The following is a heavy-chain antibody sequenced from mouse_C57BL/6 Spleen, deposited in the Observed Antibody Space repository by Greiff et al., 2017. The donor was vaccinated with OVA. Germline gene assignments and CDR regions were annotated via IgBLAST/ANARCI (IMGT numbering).Heavy chain of an antibody. V-gene: IGHV1-50*01. D-gene: IGHD2-4*01. CDR3: ARGITTTIFDY. CDR1: GYTFTSYW. CDR2: LDPSDSYT. J-gene: IGHJ2*01. Sequence: QVQLQQPGAELVKPGASVKLSCKASGYTFTSYWMQWVKQRPGQGLEWIGELDPSDSYTNYNQKFKGKAPLTVDTSSSTAYMQLSSLTSEDSAVYYCARGITTTIFDYWGQGTTLTVSS.